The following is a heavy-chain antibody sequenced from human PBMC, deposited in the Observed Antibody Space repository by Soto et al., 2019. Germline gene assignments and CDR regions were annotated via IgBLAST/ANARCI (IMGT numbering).Heavy chain of an antibody. CDR2: LGGDGFTT. Sequence: EVQLLESGGNLVEPGGSLRLSCVVSGFTFGSYAMSWVRQAPEKGPEWVAILGGDGFTTYYADSVRGRFTTSGDKSKSTVFLQVNSLRADDTGVYYCAKALRPSLNFFYYMDVWGRGTSVIVSS. CDR3: AKALRPSLNFFYYMDV. J-gene: IGHJ6*03. CDR1: GFTFGSYA. V-gene: IGHV3-23*01. D-gene: IGHD2-2*01.